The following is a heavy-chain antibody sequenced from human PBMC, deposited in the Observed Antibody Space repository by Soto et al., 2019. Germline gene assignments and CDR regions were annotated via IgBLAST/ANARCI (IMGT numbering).Heavy chain of an antibody. J-gene: IGHJ6*02. CDR2: ISYEGSKT. CDR1: GLTFSDYG. CDR3: AKDHWAAYSGYAIRNDLDV. V-gene: IGHV3-30*18. D-gene: IGHD5-12*01. Sequence: GGSLRLSCAASGLTFSDYGIHWVRQAPGKGLEWVAVISYEGSKTYYADSVKGRFTISRDNSKNTRYLQMASMRPEYTAVYYCAKDHWAAYSGYAIRNDLDVWGQGTTVTVSS.